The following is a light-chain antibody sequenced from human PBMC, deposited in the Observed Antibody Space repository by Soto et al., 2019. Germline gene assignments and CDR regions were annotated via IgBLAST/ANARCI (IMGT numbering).Light chain of an antibody. CDR1: SSDVGGYNY. V-gene: IGLV2-14*01. J-gene: IGLJ1*01. CDR2: EVS. Sequence: QSVMTHPASVSGSPGQSITLSCTGTSSDVGGYNYVSWYQQHPGKAPKLMIYEVSNRPSGVSNRFSGSKSGNTASLTISGLQAEDEADYYCSSYTSSSTQVFGTGSKGTVL. CDR3: SSYTSSSTQV.